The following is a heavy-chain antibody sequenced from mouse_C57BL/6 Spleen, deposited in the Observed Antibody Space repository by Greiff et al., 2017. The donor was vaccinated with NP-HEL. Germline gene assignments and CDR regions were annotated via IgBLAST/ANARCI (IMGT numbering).Heavy chain of an antibody. J-gene: IGHJ2*01. CDR2: IDPETGGT. Sequence: QVQLQQSGAELVRPGASVTLSCKASGYTFTDYEMHWVKQTPVHGLEWIGAIDPETGGTAYNQKFKGKAILTADKSSSTAYMELRSLTSEDSAVYYCTRSSVMSHFDYWGQGTTLTVSS. V-gene: IGHV1-15*01. CDR3: TRSSVMSHFDY. CDR1: GYTFTDYE.